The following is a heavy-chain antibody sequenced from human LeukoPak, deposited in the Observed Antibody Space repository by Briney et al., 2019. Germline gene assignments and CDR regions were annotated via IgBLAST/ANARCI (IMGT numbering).Heavy chain of an antibody. CDR2: IYHSGST. CDR1: GGSISSGGYS. V-gene: IGHV4-30-2*01. CDR3: ARGELQAFDI. D-gene: IGHD3-10*01. Sequence: PSETLSLTCAVSGGSISSGGYSWSWIRQPPGKGLEWIGYIYHSGSTYYNPSLKSRVTISVDRSKNQFSLKLSSVTAADTAVYYCARGELQAFDIWGQGTMVTVSS. J-gene: IGHJ3*02.